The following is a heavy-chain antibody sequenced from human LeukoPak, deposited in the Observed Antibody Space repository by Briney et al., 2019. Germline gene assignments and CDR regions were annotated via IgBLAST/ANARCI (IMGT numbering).Heavy chain of an antibody. Sequence: ASVKVSCKASGGTFSSYAISWVRQAPGQGLEWMGGIIPSFGTANYAQKFQGRVTITADESTSTAYMELSSLRSEDTAVYYCARSPSSIAARELDYWGQGTLVTVSS. CDR2: IIPSFGTA. V-gene: IGHV1-69*13. CDR3: ARSPSSIAARELDY. D-gene: IGHD6-6*01. J-gene: IGHJ4*02. CDR1: GGTFSSYA.